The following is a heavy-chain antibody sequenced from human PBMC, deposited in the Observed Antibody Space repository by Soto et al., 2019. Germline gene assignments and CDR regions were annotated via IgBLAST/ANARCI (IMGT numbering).Heavy chain of an antibody. Sequence: SETLSLTCAVYGGSFSGYYWSWIRQPPGKGLEWIGEINHSGSTNYNPSLKSRVTISVDTSKNQFSLKLSSVTAADTAVYYCGRGSTLLLLWWQARTCFVYWDQGTLVTASS. CDR3: GRGSTLLLLWWQARTCFVY. J-gene: IGHJ4*01. CDR2: INHSGST. D-gene: IGHD2-21*01. V-gene: IGHV4-34*01. CDR1: GGSFSGYY.